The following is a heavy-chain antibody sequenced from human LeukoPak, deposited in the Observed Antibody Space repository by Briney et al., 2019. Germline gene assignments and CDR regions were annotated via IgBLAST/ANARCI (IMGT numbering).Heavy chain of an antibody. CDR3: ARDPRGYSGLYYFDY. Sequence: PGRSLRLSCAAFGFTFSSYAMHWVRQAPGKGLEWVAVISYDGSNKYYADSVKGRFTISRDNSKNTLYLQMNSLRAEDTAVYYCARDPRGYSGLYYFDYWGQGTLVTVSS. D-gene: IGHD5-12*01. V-gene: IGHV3-30*01. J-gene: IGHJ4*02. CDR2: ISYDGSNK. CDR1: GFTFSSYA.